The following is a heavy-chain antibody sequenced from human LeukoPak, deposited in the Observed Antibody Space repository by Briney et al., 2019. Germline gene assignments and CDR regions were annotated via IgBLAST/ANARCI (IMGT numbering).Heavy chain of an antibody. V-gene: IGHV5-51*01. CDR2: IYPGDSDT. J-gene: IGHJ4*02. Sequence: GESLKISRKGSGYSFNTYWIGWVRQMPGKGLEWMGIIYPGDSDTRYSPSFEGQVTISADKSISTAYLQWSSLKASDTAMYYCARRAYCGGDCYVDYWGQGTLVTVSS. CDR3: ARRAYCGGDCYVDY. CDR1: GYSFNTYW. D-gene: IGHD2-21*02.